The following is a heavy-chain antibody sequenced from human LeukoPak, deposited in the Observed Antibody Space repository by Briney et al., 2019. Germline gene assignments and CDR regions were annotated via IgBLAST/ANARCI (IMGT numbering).Heavy chain of an antibody. J-gene: IGHJ4*01. V-gene: IGHV6-1*01. D-gene: IGHD1-26*01. Sequence: SQTLSLTFVISGDSASSNSAAWNWIRLSPSRGLEWLGRTYYRSKWNNDYAVSVKSRITIYADTSKNQLSLQVNSVTPEDMAVYYCARGRGELIDYWGHGTLVTVS. CDR3: ARGRGELIDY. CDR1: GDSASSNSAA. CDR2: TYYRSKWNN.